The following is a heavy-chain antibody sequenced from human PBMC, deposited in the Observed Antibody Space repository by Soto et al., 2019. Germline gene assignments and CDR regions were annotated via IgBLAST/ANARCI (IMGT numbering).Heavy chain of an antibody. J-gene: IGHJ4*02. Sequence: PGGPLRLSCAASCLTFGNAWMNWVRKAPGKRLKWVGRIKSKTDGGTTDYAAPVKGIFTISRDDSKNTLYLQMNSLKTEDTAVYYCMSGPLYYDFWSGYSLDYWGQGTLVTVSS. D-gene: IGHD3-3*01. CDR1: CLTFGNAW. CDR3: MSGPLYYDFWSGYSLDY. CDR2: IKSKTDGGTT. V-gene: IGHV3-15*07.